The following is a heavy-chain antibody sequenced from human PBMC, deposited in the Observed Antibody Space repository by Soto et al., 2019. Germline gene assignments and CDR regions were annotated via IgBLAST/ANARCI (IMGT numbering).Heavy chain of an antibody. J-gene: IGHJ4*02. V-gene: IGHV2-5*02. CDR1: GFALTTSGVG. CDR3: AHSGNYYYGSGNIRYYFDY. CDR2: IFWDDDK. Sequence: QITLKESGPTLVKPTQTLTLTCTFSGFALTTSGVGVGWIRQPPGQALEWLALIFWDDDKRYRPSLKSRLTITKDTSKNQVVLTMTNMDPADTATYYCAHSGNYYYGSGNIRYYFDYWGQGTLVTVSS. D-gene: IGHD3-10*01.